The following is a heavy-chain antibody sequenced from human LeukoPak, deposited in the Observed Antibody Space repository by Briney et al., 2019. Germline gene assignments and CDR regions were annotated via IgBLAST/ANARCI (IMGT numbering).Heavy chain of an antibody. J-gene: IGHJ5*02. Sequence: SETLSLTCTVSGASISSYYWSWIRQPAGKGLEWIGRNHTSENTNYNPSLKSRVTMSVDASKNQFSLRLSSVTAADTAVYYCARVEDLYANWFDPWGQGTLVTVSS. CDR1: GASISSYY. D-gene: IGHD3-16*01. CDR2: NHTSENT. V-gene: IGHV4-4*07. CDR3: ARVEDLYANWFDP.